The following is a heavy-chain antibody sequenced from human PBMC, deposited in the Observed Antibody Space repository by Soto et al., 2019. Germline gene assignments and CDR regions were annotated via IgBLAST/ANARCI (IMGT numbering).Heavy chain of an antibody. D-gene: IGHD2-15*01. CDR2: IYYSGST. J-gene: IGHJ4*02. CDR1: GGSISSYY. CDR3: ARGAVVVVAATPTYFDY. V-gene: IGHV4-59*01. Sequence: QVQLQESGPGLVKPSETLSLTCTVSGGSISSYYWSWIRQPPGKGLEWIGYIYYSGSTNYNPSLKSRVTISVDTSTNQFSLKLSSGTAAETAVYYCARGAVVVVAATPTYFDYWGQGTLVTVSS.